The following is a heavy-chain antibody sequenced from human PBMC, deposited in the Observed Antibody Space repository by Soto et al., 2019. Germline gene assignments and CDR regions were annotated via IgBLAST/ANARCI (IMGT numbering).Heavy chain of an antibody. CDR3: VVAAQPYYFDY. CDR1: GYTFTSYG. J-gene: IGHJ4*02. CDR2: ISAYNGNT. D-gene: IGHD2-15*01. Sequence: SVKVSCKASGYTFTSYGISWVRQAPGQGLEWMGWISAYNGNTNYAQKLQGRVTMTTDTSTSTAYMELRSLRSDDTAVYYCVVAAQPYYFDYWGQGTLVTVSS. V-gene: IGHV1-18*01.